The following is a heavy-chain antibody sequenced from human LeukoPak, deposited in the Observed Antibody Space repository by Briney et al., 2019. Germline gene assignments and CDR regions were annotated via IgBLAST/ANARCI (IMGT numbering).Heavy chain of an antibody. J-gene: IGHJ6*03. D-gene: IGHD6-19*01. V-gene: IGHV4-59*01. CDR1: GGSISSYY. CDR2: IYYSGST. CDR3: ARGEWLVNYYYYYMDV. Sequence: SVTLSLTCTVSGGSISSYYWSWIRQPPGKGLEWIGYIYYSGSTNYNPSLKSRVTISVDTSKNQFSLKLSSVTAADTAVYYCARGEWLVNYYYYYMDVWGKGTTVTVSS.